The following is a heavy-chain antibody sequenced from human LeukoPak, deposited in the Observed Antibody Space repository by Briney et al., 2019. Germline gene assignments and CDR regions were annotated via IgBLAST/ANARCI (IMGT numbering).Heavy chain of an antibody. CDR1: GFTFSSSW. J-gene: IGHJ4*02. CDR3: ARLGEKADFDY. Sequence: GGSLRLSCAASGFTFSSSWMSWVRQAPGKGLQWVAKIKQDGSETYYVDSVKGRFTFSRDNAKNSLYLQINSLRAEDTAVYYCARLGEKADFDYWGQGTLVTVSS. V-gene: IGHV3-7*01. D-gene: IGHD3-16*01. CDR2: IKQDGSET.